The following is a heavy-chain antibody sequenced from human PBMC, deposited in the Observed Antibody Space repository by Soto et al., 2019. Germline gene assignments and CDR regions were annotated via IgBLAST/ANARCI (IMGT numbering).Heavy chain of an antibody. Sequence: PSETLSLTCTVSGGSISSYYWSWIRQPPGKGLEWIGYIYYSGSTNYNPSLKSRVTISVDTSKNQFSLKLSSVTAADTAVYYCARFEGYGYNWVYFDYWGQGTLVTVSP. CDR3: ARFEGYGYNWVYFDY. CDR2: IYYSGST. J-gene: IGHJ4*02. CDR1: GGSISSYY. V-gene: IGHV4-59*01. D-gene: IGHD5-12*01.